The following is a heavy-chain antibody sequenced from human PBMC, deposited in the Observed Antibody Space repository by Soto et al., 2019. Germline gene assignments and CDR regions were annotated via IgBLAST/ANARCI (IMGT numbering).Heavy chain of an antibody. CDR2: ISAYNGNT. D-gene: IGHD3-10*01. J-gene: IGHJ6*03. Sequence: QVQLVQSGAEVKKPGASVKVSCKASGYTFTSYGISWVRQAPGQGLEWMGWISAYNGNTNYAQKLQGRVTMTTDTSTSTAYMELRSLRSDDTAVYYCVRGGGITMVRGVIINYYYYMDVWGKGTTVTVSS. V-gene: IGHV1-18*01. CDR1: GYTFTSYG. CDR3: VRGGGITMVRGVIINYYYYMDV.